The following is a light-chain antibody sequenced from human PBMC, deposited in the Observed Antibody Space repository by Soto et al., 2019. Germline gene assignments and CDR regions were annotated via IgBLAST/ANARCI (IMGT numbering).Light chain of an antibody. CDR2: EVS. CDR1: STDFVSYNR. V-gene: IGLV2-18*01. J-gene: IGLJ1*01. CDR3: TLYTSENAYV. Sequence: QSVLTQTPSVSGSPGQSVTISCTGTSTDFVSYNRVSWYQQPPGTAPKLMIYEVSKRPSGVPDRFSGSKSGNTASLTISGLQAADEADYYCTLYTSENAYVFGTGTKVTVL.